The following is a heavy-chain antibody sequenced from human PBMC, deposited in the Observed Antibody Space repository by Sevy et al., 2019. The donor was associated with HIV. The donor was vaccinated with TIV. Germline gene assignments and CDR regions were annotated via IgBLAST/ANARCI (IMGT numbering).Heavy chain of an antibody. Sequence: GESLKISCKGSGYRFTDYWIAWVRQRPGKGLEWMGIIYPGDSVTIYSPSFRGQVTISVDKSITTAYVKWSTLKAADTGIYYCARGARGTLPSYYYYGWDIWGQGTTVTVSS. J-gene: IGHJ6*02. CDR3: ARGARGTLPSYYYYGWDI. V-gene: IGHV5-51*01. D-gene: IGHD3-16*01. CDR1: GYRFTDYW. CDR2: IYPGDSVT.